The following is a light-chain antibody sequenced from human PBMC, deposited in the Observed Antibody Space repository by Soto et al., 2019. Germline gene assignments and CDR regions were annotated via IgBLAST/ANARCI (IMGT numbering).Light chain of an antibody. CDR1: QSVSSSY. V-gene: IGKV3-20*01. CDR3: QQYGSSPVT. CDR2: GAS. J-gene: IGKJ1*01. Sequence: EIVLTQSPGTLSLSPGERATLSCRASQSVSSSYLAWYQQKPGQAPRLLIYGASSRATGIPDRFSGSGSGPDCTLTISRPEPEDLAVYYCQQYGSSPVTFGQGTKVEIK.